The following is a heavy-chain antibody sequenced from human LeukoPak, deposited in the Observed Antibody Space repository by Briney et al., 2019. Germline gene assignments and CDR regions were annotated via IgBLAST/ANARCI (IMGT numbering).Heavy chain of an antibody. CDR1: GFTFISYA. J-gene: IGHJ4*02. Sequence: GGSLRLSCAVSGFTFISYAMSWVRQAPGKGLEWVSTISGSGGRTSYADSVKGRFTISRDNSKNTLYLQMNSLRADDTALYYCAKVYRLSSGEYIGYLDFWGQGTLVTVSS. CDR2: ISGSGGRT. D-gene: IGHD4-17*01. CDR3: AKVYRLSSGEYIGYLDF. V-gene: IGHV3-23*01.